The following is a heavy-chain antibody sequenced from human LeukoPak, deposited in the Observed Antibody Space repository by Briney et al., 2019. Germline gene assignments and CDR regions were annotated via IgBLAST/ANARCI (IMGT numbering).Heavy chain of an antibody. Sequence: SVTVSCKASGGTFSSYAISWVRQAPGQGLEWMGGIIPIFGTANYAQKFQGRVTITADKSTSTAYMELSSLRSEDTAVYYCARDESSGGTAYYFDYWGQGTLVTVSS. V-gene: IGHV1-69*06. D-gene: IGHD3-10*01. CDR2: IIPIFGTA. CDR3: ARDESSGGTAYYFDY. CDR1: GGTFSSYA. J-gene: IGHJ4*02.